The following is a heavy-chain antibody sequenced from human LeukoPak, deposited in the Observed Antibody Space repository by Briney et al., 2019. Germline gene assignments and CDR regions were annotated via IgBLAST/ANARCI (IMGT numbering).Heavy chain of an antibody. V-gene: IGHV3-30*02. CDR1: GFTFSRCD. D-gene: IGHD3-10*01. CDR3: AKRSMVRGVQFDAFDL. Sequence: GGSLRLSCAASGFTFSRCDMHWVRQAPGKGLEWVAFVLYDGSLKYYADSVRGRVTISGDNSKNTLYLQMNSLRAEDTAVYYCAKRSMVRGVQFDAFDLWGQGTIVTVSS. CDR2: VLYDGSLK. J-gene: IGHJ3*01.